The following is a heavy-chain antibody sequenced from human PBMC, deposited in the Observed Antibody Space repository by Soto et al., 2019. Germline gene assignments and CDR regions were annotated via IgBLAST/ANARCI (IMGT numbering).Heavy chain of an antibody. V-gene: IGHV4-30-4*01. Sequence: SETLSLTCTISGFSIISGDYYWIWIRQPPGKSLEWIGYIYYNESTYYNPSLKRQVNISVDTSKNQFSLKLSSVTAADTAVYYCARDGVITGTLDAFDIWGQGTMVT. CDR3: ARDGVITGTLDAFDI. CDR2: IYYNEST. D-gene: IGHD1-7*01. CDR1: GFSIISGDYY. J-gene: IGHJ3*02.